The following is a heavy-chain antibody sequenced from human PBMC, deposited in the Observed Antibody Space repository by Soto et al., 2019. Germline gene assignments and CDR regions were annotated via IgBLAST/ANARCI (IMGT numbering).Heavy chain of an antibody. D-gene: IGHD1-7*01. J-gene: IGHJ5*02. Sequence: EVQLVESGGGLVQPGGSLRLSCAASGFTFSSYWMSWVRQAPGKGLEWVANIKQDGSEKYYVDSVKGRFTISRDNAKNSLYLQMNILRAEDTAVYYCARGNNWNYVSWFDPWGQGTLVTVSS. CDR2: IKQDGSEK. CDR3: ARGNNWNYVSWFDP. CDR1: GFTFSSYW. V-gene: IGHV3-7*01.